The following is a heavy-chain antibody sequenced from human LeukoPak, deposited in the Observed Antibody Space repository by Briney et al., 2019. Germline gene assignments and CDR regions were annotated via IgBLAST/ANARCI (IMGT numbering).Heavy chain of an antibody. V-gene: IGHV1-2*02. Sequence: ASVKVSCKASGSTFTGYYMHWVRQAPGQGLEWMGWINPHSGDTKYAQKFQGRVTMTRDTSINTAYMELSGLRSDDTAVYYCARAQYYDSSGYYYYYMDVWGKGTTVTVSS. D-gene: IGHD3-22*01. J-gene: IGHJ6*03. CDR1: GSTFTGYY. CDR3: ARAQYYDSSGYYYYYMDV. CDR2: INPHSGDT.